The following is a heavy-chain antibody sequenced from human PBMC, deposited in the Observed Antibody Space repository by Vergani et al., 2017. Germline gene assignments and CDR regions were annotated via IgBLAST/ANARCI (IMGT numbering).Heavy chain of an antibody. CDR3: AQSGSIAAAGPDY. CDR2: ISISSSYI. Sequence: EVQLVESGGGLVKPGGSLRLSCAASGFTFSSYSMNWVRQAPGKGLEWVSSISISSSYIYYADSVKGRFTISRDNAKNSLYLQMNSLRAEDTAVYYCAQSGSIAAAGPDYWGQGTLVTVSS. D-gene: IGHD6-13*01. J-gene: IGHJ4*02. CDR1: GFTFSSYS. V-gene: IGHV3-21*01.